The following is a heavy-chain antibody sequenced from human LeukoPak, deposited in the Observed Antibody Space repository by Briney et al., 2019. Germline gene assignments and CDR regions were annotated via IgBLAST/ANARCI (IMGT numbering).Heavy chain of an antibody. CDR1: GFIFSRYS. CDR2: ISDSGTTI. CDR3: ARGPLFLEWLPWFDP. V-gene: IGHV3-48*01. D-gene: IGHD3-3*01. J-gene: IGHJ5*02. Sequence: GGSLRLSCAASGFIFSRYSMIWVRQAPGKGLEWVSFISDSGTTIYYADSMKGRFTISRDNAKNSLFLQMSSLRAEDTAVYYCARGPLFLEWLPWFDPWGQGTLVTVSS.